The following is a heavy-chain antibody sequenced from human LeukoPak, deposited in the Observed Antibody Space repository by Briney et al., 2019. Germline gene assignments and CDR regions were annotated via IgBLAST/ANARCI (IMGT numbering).Heavy chain of an antibody. CDR1: GGSISSYY. Sequence: SETLPLTCTVSGGSISSYYWSWIRQPPGKGLEWIGYMYYSGTIKYNPSLKSRVTISVDTSKNQFSLKLSSVTAADTAMYYCARAWATDYFDYWGQGTLVTVSS. CDR3: ARAWATDYFDY. V-gene: IGHV4-59*01. J-gene: IGHJ4*02. CDR2: MYYSGTI.